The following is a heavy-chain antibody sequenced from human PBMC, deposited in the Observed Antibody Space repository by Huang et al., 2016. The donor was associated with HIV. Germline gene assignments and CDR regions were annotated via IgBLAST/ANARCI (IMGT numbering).Heavy chain of an antibody. CDR2: FVPLLGPP. D-gene: IGHD6-19*01. V-gene: IGHV1-69*13. CDR1: AGALTSHS. Sequence: QVHLVQSGAEVREPGSSVEVSCTSSAGALTSHSITWVRQAPGHGLARVGTFVPLLGPPNYAQKFLGRLSFRAGESTGAVCMKLALLKSEDTAIYVCARVRRHSGNSGLIDFWGQGTLVTVTS. J-gene: IGHJ4*02. CDR3: ARVRRHSGNSGLIDF.